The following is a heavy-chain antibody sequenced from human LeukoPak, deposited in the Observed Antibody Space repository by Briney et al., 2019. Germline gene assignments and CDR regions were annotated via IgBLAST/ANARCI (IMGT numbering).Heavy chain of an antibody. D-gene: IGHD3-22*01. J-gene: IGHJ5*02. CDR3: ARSGYYYDSSGQTP. CDR2: IYYSGST. Sequence: SETLSLTCTVSGGSISSGDYYWSWIRQPPGKGLEWIGYIYYSGSTYYNPSLKSRVTISVDTSKNQFSLKLSSVTAADTAVYYCARSGYYYDSSGQTPWGQGTLVTVSS. V-gene: IGHV4-30-4*01. CDR1: GGSISSGDYY.